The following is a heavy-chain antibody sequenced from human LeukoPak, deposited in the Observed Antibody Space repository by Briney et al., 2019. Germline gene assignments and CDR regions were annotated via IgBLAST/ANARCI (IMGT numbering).Heavy chain of an antibody. D-gene: IGHD3-3*01. Sequence: PSETLSLTCAVYGGSFSGYYWSWIRQPPGKGLEWIAEINQGGNTNYNPSLKSRVTISLDTSKNQFSLKLSSVSAADTAVYYCAIGPGGYYFDYWGQGTLVTVSS. V-gene: IGHV4-34*01. CDR3: AIGPGGYYFDY. J-gene: IGHJ4*02. CDR1: GGSFSGYY. CDR2: INQGGNT.